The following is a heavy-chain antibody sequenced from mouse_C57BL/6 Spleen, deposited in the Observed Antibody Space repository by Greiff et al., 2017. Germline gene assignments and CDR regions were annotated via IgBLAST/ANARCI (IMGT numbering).Heavy chain of an antibody. V-gene: IGHV1-50*01. D-gene: IGHD6-1*01. CDR1: GYTFTSYW. Sequence: VQLQQPGAELVKPGASVKLSCKASGYTFTSYWMQWVKQRPGQGLEWIGEIDPSDSYTNYNQKFKGKATLTVDTSSSTAYMQLSSLTSEDSAVYYCARGEPLDRDYWGQGTTLTVSS. J-gene: IGHJ2*01. CDR2: IDPSDSYT. CDR3: ARGEPLDRDY.